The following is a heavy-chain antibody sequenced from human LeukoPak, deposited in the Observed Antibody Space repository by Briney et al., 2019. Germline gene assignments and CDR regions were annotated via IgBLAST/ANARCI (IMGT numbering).Heavy chain of an antibody. J-gene: IGHJ5*02. CDR1: GGSISSYY. Sequence: SETLSFTCTVSGGSISSYYWSWIRQPPGKGLEWIGCIYYTGTTNHNPSLKSRLTISVDTSKNQFSLNLNSVTAADTAVYYCARDHTRDGYNGFDPWGQGTLVTVSS. CDR2: IYYTGTT. V-gene: IGHV4-59*01. D-gene: IGHD5-24*01. CDR3: ARDHTRDGYNGFDP.